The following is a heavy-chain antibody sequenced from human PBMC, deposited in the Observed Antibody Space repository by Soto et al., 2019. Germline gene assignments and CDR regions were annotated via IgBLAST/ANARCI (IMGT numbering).Heavy chain of an antibody. J-gene: IGHJ4*02. CDR1: GFTFSTYA. V-gene: IGHV3-23*01. Sequence: EVQLLESGGGLVQPGGPLGPSCAPSGFTFSTYAMSWVRQAPGKGLEWVSKIINSGGSTYYADSVKGRFTISRDNSKNTLYLQMNSLRAEDTAVYYCATGQQLGYWGQGTLVTVSS. D-gene: IGHD6-13*01. CDR3: ATGQQLGY. CDR2: IINSGGST.